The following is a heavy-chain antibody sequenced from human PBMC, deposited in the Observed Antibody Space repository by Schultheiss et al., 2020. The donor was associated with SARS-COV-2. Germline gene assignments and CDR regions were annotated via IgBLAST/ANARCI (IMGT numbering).Heavy chain of an antibody. CDR3: ATEGLLWFGALDY. Sequence: ASVKVSCKASGYTFTGYYMHWVRQAPGQGLEWMGWINPNSGGTNYAQKFQGRVTMTRDTSISTAYMELSRLRSDDTAVYYCATEGLLWFGALDYWGQGTLVTVSS. V-gene: IGHV1-2*02. J-gene: IGHJ4*02. CDR2: INPNSGGT. CDR1: GYTFTGYY. D-gene: IGHD3-10*01.